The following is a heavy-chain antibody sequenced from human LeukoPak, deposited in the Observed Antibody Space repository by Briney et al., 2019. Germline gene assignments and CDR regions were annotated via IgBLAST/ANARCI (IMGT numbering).Heavy chain of an antibody. CDR2: VYHSVST. CDR1: GYSISSGYY. D-gene: IGHD2-15*01. V-gene: IGHV4-38-2*01. Sequence: PSETLSLTCAVSGYSISSGYYWGWIRQPPGKGLEWIGSVYHSVSTYYNPSLKSRVTISIDTSKNHFSLKLSSVTAADTAVYYCARAISVAATPGFFDYWGQGTLVTVSS. J-gene: IGHJ4*02. CDR3: ARAISVAATPGFFDY.